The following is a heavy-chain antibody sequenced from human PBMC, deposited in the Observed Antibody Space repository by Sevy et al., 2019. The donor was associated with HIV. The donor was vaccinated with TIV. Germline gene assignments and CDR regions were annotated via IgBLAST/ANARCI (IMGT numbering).Heavy chain of an antibody. D-gene: IGHD6-6*01. V-gene: IGHV1-69*13. Sequence: ASVKVSCKDSGGTFSTYAISWVRQAPGQGLEWMGGIIPILGTANYAQKFQGRVTITADESTSTAYMELRSLRSEDTAVYYCAREYSSSSLESCGMDVWGQGTTVTVSS. CDR2: IIPILGTA. CDR3: AREYSSSSLESCGMDV. CDR1: GGTFSTYA. J-gene: IGHJ6*01.